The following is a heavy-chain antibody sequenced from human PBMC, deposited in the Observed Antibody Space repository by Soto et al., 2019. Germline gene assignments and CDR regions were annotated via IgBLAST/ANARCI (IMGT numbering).Heavy chain of an antibody. CDR3: AASCVGCGGFNYYGMDV. V-gene: IGHV4-31*03. D-gene: IGHD2-21*01. Sequence: QVQLQESGPGLVKPSQTLSLTCTVSGGSISSGGYYWTWIRQHPGKGLEWIGYIYYSGSTCYNPSPKSRVTISVDTSKTQFSLKLSSVTAAATAVYYCAASCVGCGGFNYYGMDVWGQGTTVTVSS. CDR1: GGSISSGGYY. CDR2: IYYSGST. J-gene: IGHJ6*02.